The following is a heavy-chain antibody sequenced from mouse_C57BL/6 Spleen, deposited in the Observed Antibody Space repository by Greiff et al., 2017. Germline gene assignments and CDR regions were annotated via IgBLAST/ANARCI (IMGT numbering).Heavy chain of an antibody. D-gene: IGHD4-1*01. CDR1: GYTFTDYN. J-gene: IGHJ1*03. CDR2: INPNNGGT. Sequence: EVQLQQSGPELVKPGASVKMSCKASGYTFTDYNMHWVKQSHGKSLEWIGYINPNNGGTSYNQKFKGKATLTVHKSSSTAYMELRSLTSEDSAVYCCARRELGGGFDVWGTGTTVTVSS. CDR3: ARRELGGGFDV. V-gene: IGHV1-22*01.